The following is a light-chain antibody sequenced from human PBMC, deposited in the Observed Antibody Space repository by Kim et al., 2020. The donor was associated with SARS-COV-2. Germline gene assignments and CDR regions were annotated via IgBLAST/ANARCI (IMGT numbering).Light chain of an antibody. J-gene: IGLJ2*01. CDR2: DVS. V-gene: IGLV2-11*01. Sequence: GQSVTIACTGTSSDVGVYNSVSWFQQHPGKAPKLMIYDVSRRPSGVPDRFSGSKSGNTASLTISGLQAEDEADYYCCSYAGSYTLVFGGGTQLTVL. CDR1: SSDVGVYNS. CDR3: CSYAGSYTLV.